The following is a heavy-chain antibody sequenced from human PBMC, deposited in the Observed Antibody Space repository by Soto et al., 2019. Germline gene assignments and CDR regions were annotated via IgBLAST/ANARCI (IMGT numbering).Heavy chain of an antibody. V-gene: IGHV1-69*02. CDR3: ARSYGSGSRPFDY. CDR1: GGTFTSYT. D-gene: IGHD3-10*01. J-gene: IGHJ4*02. CDR2: IIPILGMS. Sequence: QVHLLQSGAEMKKPGSSVKVSCTAFGGTFTSYTFNWVRQAPGQRLEWMGRIIPILGMSSSAHNFQGRLTMIPDKSTNTSYMVLSSLTSDDTAIYYCARSYGSGSRPFDYWGQGTLVTVSS.